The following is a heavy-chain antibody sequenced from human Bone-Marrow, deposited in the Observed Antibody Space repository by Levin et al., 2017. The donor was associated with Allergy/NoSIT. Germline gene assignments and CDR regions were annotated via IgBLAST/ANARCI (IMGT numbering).Heavy chain of an antibody. D-gene: IGHD3-10*01. CDR2: IRSKAYGGTT. V-gene: IGHV3-49*03. J-gene: IGHJ6*02. CDR3: TRGVRFSEYGMDV. Sequence: GGSLRLSCTASGFTFGDYAMSWFRQALGKGLEWVGFIRSKAYGGTTEYAASVKGRFTISRDDSKSIAYLQMNSLKTEDTAVYYCTRGVRFSEYGMDVWGQGTTVTVSS. CDR1: GFTFGDYA.